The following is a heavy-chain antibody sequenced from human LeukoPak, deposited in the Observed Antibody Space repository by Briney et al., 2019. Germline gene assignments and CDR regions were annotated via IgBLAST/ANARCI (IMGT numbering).Heavy chain of an antibody. V-gene: IGHV1-2*02. CDR1: GYTFNGYY. D-gene: IGHD1-26*01. J-gene: IGHJ6*03. CDR3: ARGMEPYYYMDV. CDR2: INPNSGGT. Sequence: HGASVKVSCKASGYTFNGYYMHWVRQAPGQGLGWMGWINPNSGGTNYAQKFQGRVTMTRDTSISTAYMELSRLRSDDTAVYYCARGMEPYYYMDVWGKGTTVTVSS.